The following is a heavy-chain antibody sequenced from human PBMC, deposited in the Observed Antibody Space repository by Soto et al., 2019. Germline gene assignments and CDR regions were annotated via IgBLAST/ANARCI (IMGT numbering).Heavy chain of an antibody. CDR2: INHSGST. Sequence: QVQLQQWGAGLLKPSETLSLTCAVYGGSFSGYYWSWIRQPPGKGLEWIGEINHSGSTTYNPSLKSRVTISVDTSKNQFSLKLSSVTAADTAVYDCARARRYGDYSFDYWGQGTLVTVSS. CDR3: ARARRYGDYSFDY. J-gene: IGHJ4*02. D-gene: IGHD4-17*01. V-gene: IGHV4-34*01. CDR1: GGSFSGYY.